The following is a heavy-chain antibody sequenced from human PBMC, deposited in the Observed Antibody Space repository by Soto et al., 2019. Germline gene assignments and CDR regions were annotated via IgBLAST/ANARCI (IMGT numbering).Heavy chain of an antibody. V-gene: IGHV3-23*01. D-gene: IGHD2-15*01. CDR2: ISGSGGST. CDR3: AKGFCKMVATLGLDI. J-gene: IGHJ3*02. CDR1: GFTFSSYA. Sequence: GGSLRLSCAASGFTFSSYAMTWVRQAPGKGLEWVSGISGSGGSTYYADSVKGRFTISRDNSKNTLYLQLNSLRAEDTAVYYCAKGFCKMVATLGLDIWGQGTMVTVSS.